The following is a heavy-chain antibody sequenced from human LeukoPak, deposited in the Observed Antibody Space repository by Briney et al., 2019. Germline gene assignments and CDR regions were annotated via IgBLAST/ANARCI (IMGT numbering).Heavy chain of an antibody. D-gene: IGHD1-26*01. V-gene: IGHV3-15*01. CDR1: GFNFRYVW. J-gene: IGHJ6*02. CDR3: TTERNWELLRPYGLDI. CDR2: IRTKIEGETR. Sequence: GGSLRLSCAASGFNFRYVWMNWVRQVPGKGLEWVGRIRTKIEGETRDYPAPVKGRFIISRDDSKTTLYLQMNGLKTEDSAVYYCTTERNWELLRPYGLDIWGQGTTVIVSS.